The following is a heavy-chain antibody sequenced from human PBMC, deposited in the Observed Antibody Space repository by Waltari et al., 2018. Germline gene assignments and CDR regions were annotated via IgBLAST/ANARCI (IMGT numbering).Heavy chain of an antibody. CDR1: GFTFSSYS. J-gene: IGHJ4*02. Sequence: EVQLVESGGGLVKPGGSLRLSCAASGFTFSSYSMNWVRQAPGKGLEWVSSISSSSSYIYYSDSGKGRFTISRDNAKNSLYLQMNSLRAEDTAVYYCARMTDSSGWYEDWGQGTLVTVSS. CDR3: ARMTDSSGWYED. CDR2: ISSSSSYI. V-gene: IGHV3-21*01. D-gene: IGHD6-19*01.